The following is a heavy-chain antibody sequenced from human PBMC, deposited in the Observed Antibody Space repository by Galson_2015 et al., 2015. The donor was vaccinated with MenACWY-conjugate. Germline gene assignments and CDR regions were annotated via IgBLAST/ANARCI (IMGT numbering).Heavy chain of an antibody. CDR2: TYYSSKWYN. D-gene: IGHD6-13*01. J-gene: IGHJ4*02. CDR3: AREGSRIWYEIDC. Sequence: CALSGDSVSSNSVAWNWIRQSPARGLEWLGRTYYSSKWYNDYATSVKSRITIKSDTTKNEFSLHLKSVTPDDTAVYYCAREGSRIWYEIDCWGQGTLVTVSS. V-gene: IGHV6-1*01. CDR1: GDSVSSNSVA.